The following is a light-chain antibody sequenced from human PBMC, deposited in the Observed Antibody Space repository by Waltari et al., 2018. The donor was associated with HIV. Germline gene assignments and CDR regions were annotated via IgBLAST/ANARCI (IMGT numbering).Light chain of an antibody. CDR2: KDT. V-gene: IGLV1-47*01. CDR3: VGWDSRLRGYV. J-gene: IGLJ1*01. CDR1: SSNLENDN. Sequence: QPVLTQPPSASGTPGQRVTIPCSGSSSNLENDNVYWYQQFPGAAPKLLIYKDTQRPSGVPDRFTGSKSGTSASLAIGGLRSEDEADYYCVGWDSRLRGYVFGTGTKVTVL.